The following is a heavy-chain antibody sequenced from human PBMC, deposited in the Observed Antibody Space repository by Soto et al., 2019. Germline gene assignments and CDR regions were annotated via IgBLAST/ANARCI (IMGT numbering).Heavy chain of an antibody. CDR2: INGYNGNT. V-gene: IGHV1-18*01. Sequence: QVQLVQSGAEVKKPGASVKVSCKASGYTFTTYGICWVRQAPGQGLEWMGWINGYNGNTNYAQKLQGRVTMTTDTSTSTAYMELRSLRSDDTAVYYCARDRAAGTYFDYWRQGTLVTVSS. CDR1: GYTFTTYG. J-gene: IGHJ4*02. D-gene: IGHD6-19*01. CDR3: ARDRAAGTYFDY.